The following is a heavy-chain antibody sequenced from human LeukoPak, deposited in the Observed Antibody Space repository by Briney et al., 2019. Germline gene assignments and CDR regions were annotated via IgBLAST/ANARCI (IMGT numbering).Heavy chain of an antibody. Sequence: GGSLRLSCAASGFTFDDYGMSWVRQAPGKGLEWVSGINWNGGSTGYADSVKGRFTISRDNAKNSLYLQMNSLRAEDTAVYYCANPILPEVVVAVSDAFDIWGQGTMVTVSS. D-gene: IGHD2-15*01. J-gene: IGHJ3*02. CDR2: INWNGGST. CDR1: GFTFDDYG. CDR3: ANPILPEVVVAVSDAFDI. V-gene: IGHV3-20*04.